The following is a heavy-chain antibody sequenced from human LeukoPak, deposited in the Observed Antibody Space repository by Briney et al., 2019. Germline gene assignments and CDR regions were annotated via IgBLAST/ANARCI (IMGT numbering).Heavy chain of an antibody. CDR3: ARDPSAVAGFFDY. V-gene: IGHV3-74*01. CDR1: GFTFSTYW. CDR2: IETDGSST. D-gene: IGHD6-19*01. J-gene: IGHJ4*02. Sequence: GGSLRLSCAASGFTFSTYWMHWVRQAPGKGLVWVSRIETDGSSTSYADSVKGRYTISRDNAKNTLYLQMNSLRAEDTAMHYCARDPSAVAGFFDYWGQGTLVTVSS.